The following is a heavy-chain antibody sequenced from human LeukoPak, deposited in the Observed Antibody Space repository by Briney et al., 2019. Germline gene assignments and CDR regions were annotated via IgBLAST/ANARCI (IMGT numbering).Heavy chain of an antibody. CDR1: GFTVSSNY. D-gene: IGHD1-26*01. V-gene: IGHV3-53*01. J-gene: IGHJ3*02. Sequence: PGRSLRLSCAASGFTVSSNYMSWVRQAPGKGLEWVSVIYSGGSTYYADSVKGRFTISRDNSKNTLYLQMNSLRAEDTAVYYCAREAVGATRNAFDIWGQGTMVTVSS. CDR3: AREAVGATRNAFDI. CDR2: IYSGGST.